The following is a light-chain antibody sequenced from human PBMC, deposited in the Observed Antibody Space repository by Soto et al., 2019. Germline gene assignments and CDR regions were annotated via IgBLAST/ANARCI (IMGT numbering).Light chain of an antibody. CDR3: QQYNNRPYT. V-gene: IGKV3D-15*01. Sequence: IVMTQSPATLSVSPGERATLSCRASQSVTSDLAWYQQKPGQPPRLVIHGASTRATDIPARFSGSGSGTEFTLTISNLQSEDFAVYYCQQYNNRPYTFGQGTKLEIK. CDR2: GAS. CDR1: QSVTSD. J-gene: IGKJ2*01.